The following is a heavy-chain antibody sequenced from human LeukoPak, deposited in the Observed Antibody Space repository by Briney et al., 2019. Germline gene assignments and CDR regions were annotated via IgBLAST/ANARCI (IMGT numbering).Heavy chain of an antibody. V-gene: IGHV4-59*01. CDR3: ARHPGIAVAGFDY. J-gene: IGHJ4*02. Sequence: SETLSLTCTVSGGSFSTYYWSWIRQPPGKGLEWIGYVYYSGSTNYNPSLRSRVTMSVDTSKNQFSLKLSSVTAADTAVYYCARHPGIAVAGFDYWGQGTLVTVSS. CDR2: VYYSGST. D-gene: IGHD6-19*01. CDR1: GGSFSTYY.